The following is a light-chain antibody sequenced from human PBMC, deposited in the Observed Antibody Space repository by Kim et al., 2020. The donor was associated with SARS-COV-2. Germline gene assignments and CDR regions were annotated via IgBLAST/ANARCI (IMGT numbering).Light chain of an antibody. J-gene: IGKJ2*01. Sequence: SPGASATPSSSASHRVSSPLAFYQPPPGPAPRLLLYGASTRATGIPARFSGSGSGTEFTLTIRSLQSEDFTVYYCQQYNNWPRQTFGQGTKLGI. CDR3: QQYNNWPRQT. CDR1: HRVSSP. V-gene: IGKV3-15*01. CDR2: GAS.